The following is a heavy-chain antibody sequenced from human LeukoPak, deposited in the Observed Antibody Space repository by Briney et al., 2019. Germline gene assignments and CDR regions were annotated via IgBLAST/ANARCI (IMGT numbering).Heavy chain of an antibody. D-gene: IGHD2-2*02. J-gene: IGHJ4*02. Sequence: PSVTLSLTCTVSGGSISGYYWSWVRQPPGKGLEWIGYIYYTGSTNSNPSLKSRVTMSVDTSKNHFSLNLSSVTAADTAVYYCARYHCSTTTCYNFDYWGRGTLVTVSS. CDR3: ARYHCSTTTCYNFDY. V-gene: IGHV4-59*01. CDR2: IYYTGST. CDR1: GGSISGYY.